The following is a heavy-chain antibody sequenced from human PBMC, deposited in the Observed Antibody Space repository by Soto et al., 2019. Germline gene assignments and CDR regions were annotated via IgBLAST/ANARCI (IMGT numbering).Heavy chain of an antibody. CDR2: IYPGDSDT. D-gene: IGHD1-26*01. CDR1: GYSFSSYW. V-gene: IGHV5-51*01. Sequence: PGESLKISCKGSGYSFSSYWIGWVRQMPGKGLEWMGIIYPGDSDTRYSPSFQGQVTISADKSISTAYLQWSSLRASDTATYYCARIVGAPGYYFYGMDVWGQGTTVTVSS. CDR3: ARIVGAPGYYFYGMDV. J-gene: IGHJ6*02.